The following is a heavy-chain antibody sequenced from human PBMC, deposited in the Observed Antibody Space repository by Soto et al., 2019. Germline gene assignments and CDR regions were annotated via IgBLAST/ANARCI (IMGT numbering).Heavy chain of an antibody. CDR2: ISYDGSNK. CDR1: GFTFSSYA. D-gene: IGHD3-9*01. J-gene: IGHJ4*02. Sequence: GGSLRLSCAASGFTFSSYAMHWVRQAPGKGLEWVAVISYDGSNKYYADSVKGRFTISRDNSKNTLYLQMNSLRAEDTAVYYCARDQILYDILTGYPEGESKVASDYWGQGTLVTVSS. CDR3: ARDQILYDILTGYPEGESKVASDY. V-gene: IGHV3-30-3*01.